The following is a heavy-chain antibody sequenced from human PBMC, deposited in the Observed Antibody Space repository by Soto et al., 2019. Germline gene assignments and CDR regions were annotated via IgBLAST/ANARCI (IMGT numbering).Heavy chain of an antibody. V-gene: IGHV1-24*01. CDR3: ATDHHLPGAYGMDV. J-gene: IGHJ6*02. CDR2: FDPEDGET. Sequence: GASVKVSCKVSGYTLTELSMHWVRQAPGKGLEWMGGFDPEDGETIYAQKFQGRVTMTEDTSTDTAYMELSSLRSEDTAVYYCATDHHLPGAYGMDVWGQGTTVTVSS. CDR1: GYTLTELS.